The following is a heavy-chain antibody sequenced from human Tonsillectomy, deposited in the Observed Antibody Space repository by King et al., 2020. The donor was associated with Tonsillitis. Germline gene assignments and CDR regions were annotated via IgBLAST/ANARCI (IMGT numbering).Heavy chain of an antibody. CDR2: ISNSGTTT. Sequence: QLVQSGGGLVQPGGSLRLSCAASGFPFSGYEMNWVRQAPGKGLEWVSFISNSGTTTYSADSVKGRFTISRDNAKNSLYLQMNSLRAEDTAVYYCVGDFWNGYYGAFDIWGQGTMVTVSS. CDR3: VGDFWNGYYGAFDI. D-gene: IGHD3-3*01. CDR1: GFPFSGYE. V-gene: IGHV3-48*03. J-gene: IGHJ3*02.